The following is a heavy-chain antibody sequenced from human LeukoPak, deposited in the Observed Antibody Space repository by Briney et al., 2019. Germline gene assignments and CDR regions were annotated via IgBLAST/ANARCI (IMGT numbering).Heavy chain of an antibody. V-gene: IGHV1-24*01. Sequence: ASVKVSCKVSGYTHSQFVMHWVRQARGKGGEWMGGFDLEDGQTTYAQRFQGRVAMTEGPSTDTAYMELSILSSDDTAVYYCTGHRYDSGWDLGARDYYYYGMDVWGKGTTVTVSS. CDR3: TGHRYDSGWDLGARDYYYYGMDV. CDR2: FDLEDGQT. J-gene: IGHJ6*04. CDR1: GYTHSQFV. D-gene: IGHD3-22*01.